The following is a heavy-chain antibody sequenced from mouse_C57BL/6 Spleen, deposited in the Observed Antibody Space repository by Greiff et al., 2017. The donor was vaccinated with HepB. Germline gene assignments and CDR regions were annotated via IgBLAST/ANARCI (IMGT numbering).Heavy chain of an antibody. CDR3: TRAFRDSSGYFDY. D-gene: IGHD3-2*02. CDR1: GYTFTDYE. J-gene: IGHJ2*01. V-gene: IGHV1-15*01. CDR2: IDPETGGT. Sequence: QVQLKQSGAELVRPGASVTLSCKASGYTFTDYEMHWVKQTPVHGLEWIGAIDPETGGTAYNQKFKGKAILTADKSSSTAYMELRSLTSEDSAVYYCTRAFRDSSGYFDYWGQGTTLTVSS.